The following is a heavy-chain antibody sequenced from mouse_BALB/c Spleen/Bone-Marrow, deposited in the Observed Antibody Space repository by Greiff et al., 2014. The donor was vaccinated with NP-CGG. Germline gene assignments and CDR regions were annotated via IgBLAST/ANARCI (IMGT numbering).Heavy chain of an antibody. J-gene: IGHJ2*01. D-gene: IGHD2-1*01. Sequence: EVKLMESGPELVKPGASVKVSCEASGYAFTTYNMYWVKQSHGKSLEWIGYIDPDNGGTSYNQKFKGKATLTVDKSSSTAYMHLNSLTSEDSAVYYCARGGNYQGNYFDYWGQGTTLTVSS. CDR3: ARGGNYQGNYFDY. V-gene: IGHV1S135*01. CDR2: IDPDNGGT. CDR1: GYAFTTYN.